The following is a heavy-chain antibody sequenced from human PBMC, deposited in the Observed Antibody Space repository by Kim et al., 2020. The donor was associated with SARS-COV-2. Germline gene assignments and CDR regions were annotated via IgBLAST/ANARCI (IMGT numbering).Heavy chain of an antibody. CDR2: ISYDGSNK. V-gene: IGHV3-30-3*01. CDR1: GFTFSSYA. Sequence: GGSLRLSCAASGFTFSSYAMHWVRQAPGKVLEWVAVISYDGSNKYYADSVKGRFTISRDNSKNTLYLQMNSLRAEDTAVYYCARPYSGSYFGYFDYWGQG. D-gene: IGHD1-26*01. J-gene: IGHJ4*02. CDR3: ARPYSGSYFGYFDY.